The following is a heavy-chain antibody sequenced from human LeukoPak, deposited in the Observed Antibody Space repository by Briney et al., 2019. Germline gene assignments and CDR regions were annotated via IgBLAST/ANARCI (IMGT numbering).Heavy chain of an antibody. CDR3: ATLGVRGAPYYFDY. Sequence: GGSLRLSCAASGFTFSSYSMNWVRQAPGKGLEWVSSISSRSIYIYYTDSVKGRFTISRDNAKNSLYLQMNSLRAEDTAVYYCATLGVRGAPYYFDYWGQGTLVTVSS. V-gene: IGHV3-21*01. CDR1: GFTFSSYS. J-gene: IGHJ4*02. CDR2: ISSRSIYI. D-gene: IGHD3-10*01.